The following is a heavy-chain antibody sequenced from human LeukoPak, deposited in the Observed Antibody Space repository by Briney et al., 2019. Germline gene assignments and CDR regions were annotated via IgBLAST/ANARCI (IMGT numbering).Heavy chain of an antibody. CDR2: IYYTGNT. D-gene: IGHD3-22*01. CDR1: GGSISSGGYY. CDR3: ARRNYFDSSGYVTGFDP. V-gene: IGHV4-31*03. J-gene: IGHJ5*02. Sequence: PSETLSLTCTVSGGSISSGGYYWTWLRQHPGKGLEWIGYIYYTGNTYYNTSLKSRVTISVDTSKNQFSLKLSSVTAADTAVYYCARRNYFDSSGYVTGFDPWGQGTLVTASS.